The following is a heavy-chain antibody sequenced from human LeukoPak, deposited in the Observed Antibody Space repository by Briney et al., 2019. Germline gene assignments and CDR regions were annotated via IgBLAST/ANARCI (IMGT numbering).Heavy chain of an antibody. J-gene: IGHJ6*02. CDR3: ARGKNMVRGVYYYYYGVDV. D-gene: IGHD3-10*01. CDR1: GFPFSSYW. CDR2: IKQDGSEK. V-gene: IGHV3-7*01. Sequence: GGSLRLSCAASGFPFSSYWMSWVRQAPGKGLEWVANIKQDGSEKYYVDSVKGRFTISRDNAKNSLYLQMNSLRAEDTAVYYRARGKNMVRGVYYYYYGVDVWGQGTTVTVSS.